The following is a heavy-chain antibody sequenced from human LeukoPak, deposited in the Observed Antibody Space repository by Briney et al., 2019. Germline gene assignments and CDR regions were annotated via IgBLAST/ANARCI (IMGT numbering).Heavy chain of an antibody. CDR3: ARGLYCSSTSCYNAFDI. Sequence: SETLSLTCAVYGGSFSGYYWSWIRQPPGKGLEWIGEINHSGSTNYNPSLKSRATISVATSKNQFSLKLSSVTAADTAVYYCARGLYCSSTSCYNAFDIWGQGTMVTVSS. D-gene: IGHD2-2*02. J-gene: IGHJ3*02. CDR1: GGSFSGYY. V-gene: IGHV4-34*01. CDR2: INHSGST.